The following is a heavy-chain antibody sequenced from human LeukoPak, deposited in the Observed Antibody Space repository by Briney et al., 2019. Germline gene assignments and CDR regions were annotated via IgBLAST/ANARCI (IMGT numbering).Heavy chain of an antibody. Sequence: PGGSLRLSCAASGFTFNSYGMHWVRQAPGKGLEWVAVMWYDGSNKYYADSVKGRFTISRDDSKNTLYLQMNSLRGEDTAVHYCARDGTSYGMDVWGQGTTVTVSS. V-gene: IGHV3-33*01. CDR3: ARDGTSYGMDV. CDR1: GFTFNSYG. CDR2: MWYDGSNK. J-gene: IGHJ6*02. D-gene: IGHD1-1*01.